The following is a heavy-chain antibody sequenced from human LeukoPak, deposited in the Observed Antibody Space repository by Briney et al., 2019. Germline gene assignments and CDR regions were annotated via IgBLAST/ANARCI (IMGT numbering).Heavy chain of an antibody. Sequence: SGGSLRRSCAASGFTFTGYGFHWVRQAPGKGLEWVAVVWYDGTRKYYADSVKGRFTVSRDNSENTVYLQISGLRAEDTAVYYCARDTDTTSHYGRFDPWGQGTLVTVSS. V-gene: IGHV3-33*01. CDR1: GFTFTGYG. D-gene: IGHD4-17*01. CDR3: ARDTDTTSHYGRFDP. CDR2: VWYDGTRK. J-gene: IGHJ5*02.